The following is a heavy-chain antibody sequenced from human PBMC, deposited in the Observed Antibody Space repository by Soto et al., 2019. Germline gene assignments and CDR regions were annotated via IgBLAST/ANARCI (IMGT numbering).Heavy chain of an antibody. D-gene: IGHD1-26*01. V-gene: IGHV3-30-3*01. J-gene: IGHJ2*01. CDR2: ISYDGSNK. CDR3: ARSGSYRTSRYYWYFAL. Sequence: QVQRVESGGGVVQPGRSLRLSCAASGFTFSSYAMHWVRQAPGKGLEWVAVISYDGSNKYYADSVKGRFTISRDNSKNTLDLQMNSLRAEDTAVYYCARSGSYRTSRYYWYFALWGRGTLVTVSS. CDR1: GFTFSSYA.